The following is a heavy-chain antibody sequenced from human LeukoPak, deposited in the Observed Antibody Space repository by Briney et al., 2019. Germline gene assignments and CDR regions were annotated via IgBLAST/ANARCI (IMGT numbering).Heavy chain of an antibody. CDR2: TNPNSGGT. CDR1: GYTFTDYY. CDR3: ARANFLYCSSTSCLFDY. V-gene: IGHV1-2*04. J-gene: IGHJ4*02. D-gene: IGHD2-2*01. Sequence: SVKVSCKASGYTFTDYYMHWVRLAPGQGLEWMGWTNPNSGGTNYVQKFQGWVTMTRDTSINTAYMELSRLTSDDTAVYYCARANFLYCSSTSCLFDYWGQGTLVTVSS.